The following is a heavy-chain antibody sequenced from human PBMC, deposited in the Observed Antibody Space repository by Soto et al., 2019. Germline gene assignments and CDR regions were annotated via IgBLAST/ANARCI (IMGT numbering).Heavy chain of an antibody. J-gene: IGHJ3*02. CDR1: GGSISTFY. CDR3: ARGGRDGFDI. Sequence: QVQLQESGPGLVKPSETLSLTCSVSGGSISTFYWNWIRQSAEKGLEWIGRVYITGSTNYHPSLKSRVTMSADTSKNQFSLKMSSVTAADTAVYYCARGGRDGFDIWGQGTRVTVSS. CDR2: VYITGST. V-gene: IGHV4-4*07.